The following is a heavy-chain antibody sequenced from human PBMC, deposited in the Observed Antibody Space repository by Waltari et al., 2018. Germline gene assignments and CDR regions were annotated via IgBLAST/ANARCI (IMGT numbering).Heavy chain of an antibody. V-gene: IGHV3-49*04. D-gene: IGHD5-12*01. CDR2: IRKKGSGGAT. J-gene: IGHJ4*02. CDR1: GFTFTDYA. Sequence: EVQLVESGGGLVQPGRSLRLSCTASGFTFTDYAMSWVRQAPGKGLEVVGVIRKKGSGGATEYAASVICRFTISRDDSKSIAYLQMNSLNTDDTAVYFCTRGYSSSALLEFWGQGTLVTVSS. CDR3: TRGYSSSALLEF.